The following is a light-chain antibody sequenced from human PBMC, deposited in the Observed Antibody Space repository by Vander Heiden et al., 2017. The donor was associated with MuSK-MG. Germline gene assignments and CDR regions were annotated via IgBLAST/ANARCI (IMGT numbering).Light chain of an antibody. CDR3: RLSNASAFGV. V-gene: IGLV7-46*01. Sequence: QSVVTQAPSLTVSPGGSVTLTCGSTTAAVTLGHYPSWYQQKPGKAPRPLIYDASNKHSGAPARFSGSHFGDKAALTLSGVQPEDEAEYYCRLSNASAFGVFGGGTKLTVL. CDR2: DAS. CDR1: TAAVTLGHY. J-gene: IGLJ3*02.